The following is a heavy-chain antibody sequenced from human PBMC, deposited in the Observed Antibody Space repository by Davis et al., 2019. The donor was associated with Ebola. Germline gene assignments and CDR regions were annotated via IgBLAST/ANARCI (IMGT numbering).Heavy chain of an antibody. CDR2: INHSGST. J-gene: IGHJ6*02. V-gene: IGHV4-34*01. D-gene: IGHD3-9*01. Sequence: SETLSLTCAVYGGSFSGHYWSWIRQPPGKGLEWIGEINHSGSTNYNPSLKSRVTISVDTSKNQFSLKLSSVTAADTAVYYCARAGLRYFDYYYYYGMDVWGQGTTVTVSS. CDR1: GGSFSGHY. CDR3: ARAGLRYFDYYYYYGMDV.